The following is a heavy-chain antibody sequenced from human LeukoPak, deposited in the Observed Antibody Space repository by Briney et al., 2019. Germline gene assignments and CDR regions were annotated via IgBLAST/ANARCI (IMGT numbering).Heavy chain of an antibody. CDR3: ARGGYCSSTSCYYYYYYMDV. J-gene: IGHJ6*03. V-gene: IGHV4-59*01. D-gene: IGHD2-2*01. CDR1: GGSISSYY. CDR2: IYYSGST. Sequence: PSETLSLTCTVSGGSISSYYWSWIRQPPGKGLEWIGYIYYSGSTNYNPSLKSRVTISVDTSKNQFSLKLSSVTAADTAVYYCARGGYCSSTSCYYYYYYMDVWAKGPRSPSP.